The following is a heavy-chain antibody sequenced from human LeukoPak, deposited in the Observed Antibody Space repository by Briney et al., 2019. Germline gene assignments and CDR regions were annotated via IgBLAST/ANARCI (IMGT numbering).Heavy chain of an antibody. V-gene: IGHV4-31*03. CDR2: IYYSGST. CDR3: ARVSRGRGYYAGPADIDY. D-gene: IGHD3-22*01. Sequence: SETLSLTCTVSGGSISSGGYYWSWIRQHPGKGLKWIGYIYYSGSTYYNPSLKSRVTISVDTSKNQFSLKLSSVTAADTAVYYCARVSRGRGYYAGPADIDYWGQGTLVTVSS. J-gene: IGHJ4*02. CDR1: GGSISSGGYY.